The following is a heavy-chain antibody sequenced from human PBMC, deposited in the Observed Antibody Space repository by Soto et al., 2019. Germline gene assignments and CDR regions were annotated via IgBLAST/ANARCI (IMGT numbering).Heavy chain of an antibody. J-gene: IGHJ4*02. CDR3: AKARGDNYGYHDY. CDR2: ISGRGDKT. CDR1: GFTFSSYA. D-gene: IGHD5-18*01. Sequence: EVQLLESGGGLVQPGGSLRLSCEASGFTFSSYAMSWVRQAPGKGLEWVSGISGRGDKTYYAESVEGRFTISGDNSKNTLYLQISSLRAEDTAVYYCAKARGDNYGYHDYWGQGTLVTVSS. V-gene: IGHV3-23*01.